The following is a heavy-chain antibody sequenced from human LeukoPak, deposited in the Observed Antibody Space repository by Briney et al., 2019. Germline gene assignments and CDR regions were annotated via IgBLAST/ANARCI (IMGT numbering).Heavy chain of an antibody. V-gene: IGHV4-59*01. D-gene: IGHD3-10*01. CDR2: IYYSGST. CDR3: ARSGWTYYYGSGSYGPFDI. CDR1: GRSTSSYS. Sequence: TETLSPTSPVPGRSTSSYSWSCIRQPPGNGLEWNGYIYYSGSTNYNPSLKSRVTISVDTSKNQFSLKLSSVTAADTAVYYCARSGWTYYYGSGSYGPFDIWGQGTMVTVSS. J-gene: IGHJ3*02.